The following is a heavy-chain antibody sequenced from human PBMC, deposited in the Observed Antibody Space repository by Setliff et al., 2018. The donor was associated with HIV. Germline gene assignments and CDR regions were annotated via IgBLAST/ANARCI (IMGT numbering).Heavy chain of an antibody. CDR3: ARDSGVSSGWKNWFDS. D-gene: IGHD6-19*01. Sequence: SVKVSCKASGDTFNSYAISWVRQAPGQGLEWMGGVIPIFGTANYAQKFQGRVTITTDESTSTAYMDLSSLRSEDTAVYYCARDSGVSSGWKNWFDSWGQGTLVTVSS. CDR2: VIPIFGTA. V-gene: IGHV1-69*05. CDR1: GDTFNSYA. J-gene: IGHJ5*01.